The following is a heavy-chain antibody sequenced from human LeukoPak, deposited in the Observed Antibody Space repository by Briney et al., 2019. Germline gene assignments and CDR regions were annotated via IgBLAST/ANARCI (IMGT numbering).Heavy chain of an antibody. Sequence: TETLSLNCTVSGGSISSYYWSWIRQPPGKGLEWIGCILCSGRTKYNPSLTSRVTISLDTSKNQFSLKLSSVTAADTAVYYCASDSGSYLDTFDIWGQGTMVTVSS. D-gene: IGHD1-26*01. V-gene: IGHV4-59*08. CDR2: ILCSGRT. CDR1: GGSISSYY. J-gene: IGHJ3*02. CDR3: ASDSGSYLDTFDI.